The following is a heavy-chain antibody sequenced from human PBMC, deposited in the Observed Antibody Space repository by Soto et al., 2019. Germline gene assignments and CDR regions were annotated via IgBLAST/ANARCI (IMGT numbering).Heavy chain of an antibody. D-gene: IGHD6-19*01. CDR2: IIPIFGTA. V-gene: IGHV1-69*13. J-gene: IGHJ5*02. CDR3: AAWLSVAGTSPFDP. Sequence: GASVKVSCKASGGTFSSYAISWVRQAPGQGLEWMGGIIPIFGTANYAQKFQGRVTITADESTSTAYMELSSLRSEDTAVYYCAAWLSVAGTSPFDPWGQGTLVTVSS. CDR1: GGTFSSYA.